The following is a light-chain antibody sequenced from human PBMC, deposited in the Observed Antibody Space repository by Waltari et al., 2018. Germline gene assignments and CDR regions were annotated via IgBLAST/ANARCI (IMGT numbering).Light chain of an antibody. Sequence: DIQLTQSPSFLSASVGDRVTITCRAGQDIRSYLAWYQQKPGKAPKLLIYATSTLQSGVPSRFSGSGSGTEFTLTISSLQPEDSATYYCQQLNSYPLTFGQGTKVEVK. CDR3: QQLNSYPLT. J-gene: IGKJ1*01. CDR1: QDIRSY. CDR2: ATS. V-gene: IGKV1-9*01.